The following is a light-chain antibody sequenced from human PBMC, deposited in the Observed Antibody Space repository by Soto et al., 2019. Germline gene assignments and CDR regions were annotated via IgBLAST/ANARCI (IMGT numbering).Light chain of an antibody. CDR3: QHRSTWRT. Sequence: EIVLTQSPATLSLSPGERATLSCRASQSVSSYLAWYQQRPGQAPRLLIYDASKRATGIPARFTGSGFGTDYTLTISSLEPEDFAVYYCQHRSTWRTCGQGTKVDIK. V-gene: IGKV3-11*01. CDR1: QSVSSY. CDR2: DAS. J-gene: IGKJ1*01.